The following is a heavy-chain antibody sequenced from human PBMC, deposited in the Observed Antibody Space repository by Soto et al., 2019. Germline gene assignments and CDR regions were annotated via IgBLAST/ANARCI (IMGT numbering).Heavy chain of an antibody. V-gene: IGHV3-23*01. CDR3: VKGVRWELPLEY. CDR1: GFTFNNYA. CDR2: ISIRGDKT. D-gene: IGHD1-26*01. J-gene: IGHJ4*02. Sequence: EVQLLESGGGLVQPGGSLRRSCAASGFTFNNYAMSWVRQAPGKGLEWVSAISIRGDKTYYADAVKGRFTISRDSSKNTLYLQMNSLRAEDTAKYHCVKGVRWELPLEYWGQGTLVTISS.